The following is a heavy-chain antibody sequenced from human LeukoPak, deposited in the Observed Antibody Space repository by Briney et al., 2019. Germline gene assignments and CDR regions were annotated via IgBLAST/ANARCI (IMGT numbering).Heavy chain of an antibody. J-gene: IGHJ6*02. CDR3: ATKQWLAPPPDS. CDR2: INSDGTVT. D-gene: IGHD6-19*01. V-gene: IGHV3-74*01. CDR1: GFTFSKYW. Sequence: GGSLRLSCAASGFTFSKYWMLWVRQAPGKGLESVSRINSDGTVTTYADSVKGRFTVSRDNADNTMFLQMNSVRDEDTAVYYCATKQWLAPPPDSWGQGTTVTVSS.